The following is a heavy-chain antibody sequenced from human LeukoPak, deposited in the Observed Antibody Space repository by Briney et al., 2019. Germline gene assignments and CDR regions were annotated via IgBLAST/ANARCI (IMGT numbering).Heavy chain of an antibody. CDR3: TRGLFDRLVRD. Sequence: PGGSLRLSCAASGFTFSSYCMNWVRQAPGKGLEWVSYISSSSSTIYYADSVKGRFTISRDNAKNSLYLQMNSLRAEDTAVYFCTRGLFDRLVRDWGQGTLVTVSS. D-gene: IGHD3-3*01. J-gene: IGHJ4*02. CDR1: GFTFSSYC. V-gene: IGHV3-48*04. CDR2: ISSSSSTI.